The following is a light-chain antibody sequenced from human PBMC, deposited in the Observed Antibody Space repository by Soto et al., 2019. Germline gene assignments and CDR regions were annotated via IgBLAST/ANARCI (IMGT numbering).Light chain of an antibody. CDR3: QLYSVYSSWT. Sequence: DIEMTQSPSTLSASVGDRVTITCRASESISRWLAWYQQKPGKVPKLLIYRASSLESGVPSRFSGSGSGTEFTLTISSLQTEDFATYYCQLYSVYSSWTFGQGTKVDIK. CDR1: ESISRW. V-gene: IGKV1-5*03. J-gene: IGKJ1*01. CDR2: RAS.